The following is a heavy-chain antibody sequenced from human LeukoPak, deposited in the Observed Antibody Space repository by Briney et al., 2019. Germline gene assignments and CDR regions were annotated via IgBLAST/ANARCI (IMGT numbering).Heavy chain of an antibody. CDR2: ISGSGGSS. V-gene: IGHV3-23*01. Sequence: QPGGSLRLSCAASGFTFSSYAMSWVRQAPGKGLEWVSAISGSGGSSYYADSVKGRFTISRDNSKNTLYLQMNSLRAEDTAVYYCAKGHLGYCSGGSCYVDYWGQGTLVTVSS. CDR3: AKGHLGYCSGGSCYVDY. CDR1: GFTFSSYA. J-gene: IGHJ4*02. D-gene: IGHD2-15*01.